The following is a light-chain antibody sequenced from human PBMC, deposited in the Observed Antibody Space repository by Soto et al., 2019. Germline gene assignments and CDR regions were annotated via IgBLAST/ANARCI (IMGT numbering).Light chain of an antibody. CDR1: QDVSNY. V-gene: IGKV1-33*01. CDR3: QQYHNLLLT. Sequence: DIQMTQSPSSLSASVGDRVTITCRARQDVSNYLNWYQQKPGKPPKLLIYDASNLEAGVPSRFSGNGSGTDFTFTISSLQPEDIATYYCQQYHNLLLTFGGGTKVEI. J-gene: IGKJ4*01. CDR2: DAS.